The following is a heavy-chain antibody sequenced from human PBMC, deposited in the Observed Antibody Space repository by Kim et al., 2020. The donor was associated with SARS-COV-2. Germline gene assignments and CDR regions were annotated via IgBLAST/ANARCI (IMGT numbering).Heavy chain of an antibody. J-gene: IGHJ5*02. CDR2: IYYSGST. CDR1: GGSISSSSYY. V-gene: IGHV4-39*07. Sequence: SETLSLTCTVSGGSISSSSYYWGWIRQPPGKGLEWIGSIYYSGSTYYNPSLKSRVTISVDTSKNQFSLKLSSVTAADTAVYYCARVAGKDIVVVPAAWGWFDPWGQGTLVTVSS. D-gene: IGHD2-2*01. CDR3: ARVAGKDIVVVPAAWGWFDP.